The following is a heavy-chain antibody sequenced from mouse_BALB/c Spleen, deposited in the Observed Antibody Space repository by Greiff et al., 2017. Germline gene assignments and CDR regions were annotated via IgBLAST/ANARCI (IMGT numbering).Heavy chain of an antibody. D-gene: IGHD2-4*01. CDR3: ARPGDYADYAMDY. V-gene: IGHV4-1*02. CDR1: GFDFSRYW. J-gene: IGHJ4*01. CDR2: INPDSSTI. Sequence: EVKLVESGGGLVQPGGSLKLSCAASGFDFSRYWMSWVRQAPGKGLEWIGEINPDSSTINYTPSLKDKFIISRDNAKNTLYLQMSKVRSEDTALYYCARPGDYADYAMDYWGQGTSVTVSS.